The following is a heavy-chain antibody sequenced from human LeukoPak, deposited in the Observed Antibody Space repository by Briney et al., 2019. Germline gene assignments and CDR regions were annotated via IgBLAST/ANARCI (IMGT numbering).Heavy chain of an antibody. CDR2: IYYGGST. D-gene: IGHD5-24*01. Sequence: PSETLSLTCTVSGGSISDAISSSYYWGWIRQPPGKELEWIGSIYYGGSTYYNPSLKSRVTMSSDTSKNQFSLKLSSVTAADTAVYYCARDSISYFYMDVWGNGTMVTVSS. CDR3: ARDSISYFYMDV. CDR1: GGSISDAISSSYY. V-gene: IGHV4-39*07. J-gene: IGHJ6*03.